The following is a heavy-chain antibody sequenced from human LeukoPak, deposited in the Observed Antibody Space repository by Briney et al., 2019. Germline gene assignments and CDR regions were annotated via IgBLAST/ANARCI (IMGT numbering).Heavy chain of an antibody. J-gene: IGHJ4*02. V-gene: IGHV4-34*01. CDR2: INHSGST. Sequence: SETLSLTCAVYGGSFSGYYWSWIRQPPGKGLEWIGEINHSGSTNYNPSLKSRVTISVDTSKNQFSLKLSSVTAADTAVYYCARLSLHRDYYDSSGYLYYFDYWGQGTLVTVSS. CDR1: GGSFSGYY. CDR3: ARLSLHRDYYDSSGYLYYFDY. D-gene: IGHD3-22*01.